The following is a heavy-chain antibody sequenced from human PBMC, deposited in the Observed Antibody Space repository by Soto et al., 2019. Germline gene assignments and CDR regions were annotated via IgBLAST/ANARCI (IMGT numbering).Heavy chain of an antibody. CDR1: GFTFRSYG. CDR2: LWYDGSNK. V-gene: IGHV3-33*01. CDR3: ARGTFDYDAFDI. J-gene: IGHJ3*02. D-gene: IGHD3-9*01. Sequence: QVQLVESGGGVVQPGRSLRLSCAASGFTFRSYGMHWVRQAPGKGLQWVAVLWYDGSNKDYADSVKGRFTISRDNSNDTMSLEMNSLRAEDTAVYYCARGTFDYDAFDIWGQGTMVTVSS.